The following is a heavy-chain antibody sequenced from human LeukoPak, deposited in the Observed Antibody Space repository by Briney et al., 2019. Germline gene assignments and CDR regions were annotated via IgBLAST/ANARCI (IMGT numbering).Heavy chain of an antibody. V-gene: IGHV3-48*02. CDR2: ISSSSTI. Sequence: GGSLRLSCAASGFTFSSYSTNWVRQAPGKGLEWVSYISSSSTISYADSVKGRFTISRDNANNSLYLQMNSLRDEDTAVYYCARGGTSSSLAYWGQGTLVTVS. CDR3: ARGGTSSSLAY. D-gene: IGHD4-23*01. CDR1: GFTFSSYS. J-gene: IGHJ4*02.